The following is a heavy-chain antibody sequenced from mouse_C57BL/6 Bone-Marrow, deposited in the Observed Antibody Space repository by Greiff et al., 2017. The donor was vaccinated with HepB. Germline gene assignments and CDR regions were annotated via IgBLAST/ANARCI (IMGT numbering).Heavy chain of an antibody. V-gene: IGHV1-64*01. Sequence: QVQLQQPGAELVKPGASVKLSCKASGYTFTSYWMHWVKQRPGQGLEWIGMIHPNSGSTNYNEKFKSKATLTVDKSSSTAYMQLSSLTSEDSAVYYCARSYYYYAMDYWGQGTSVTVSS. CDR3: ARSYYYYAMDY. CDR2: IHPNSGST. CDR1: GYTFTSYW. J-gene: IGHJ4*01.